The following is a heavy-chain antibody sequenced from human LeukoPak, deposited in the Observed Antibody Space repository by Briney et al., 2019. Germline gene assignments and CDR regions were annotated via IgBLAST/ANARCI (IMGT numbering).Heavy chain of an antibody. Sequence: GASVKVSCKASGYTFTSYGISWVRQAPGQGLEWVGWISAYNGNTNYAQKLQGRVTMTTDTSTSTAYMELRSLRSDDTAVYYCARTPTPSWRRSVAAAGTPHNPRAFFWFDPWGQGTLVTVSS. CDR1: GYTFTSYG. CDR3: ARTPTPSWRRSVAAAGTPHNPRAFFWFDP. V-gene: IGHV1-18*01. D-gene: IGHD6-13*01. CDR2: ISAYNGNT. J-gene: IGHJ5*02.